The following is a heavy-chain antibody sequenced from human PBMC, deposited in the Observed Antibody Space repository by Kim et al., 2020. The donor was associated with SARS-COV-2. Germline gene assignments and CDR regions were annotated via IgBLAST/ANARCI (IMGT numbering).Heavy chain of an antibody. CDR2: IYYSGST. V-gene: IGHV4-59*13. CDR1: GGSISSYY. CDR3: ARVVECPPTMIVVGYWYFDL. D-gene: IGHD3-22*01. Sequence: SETLSLTCTVSGGSISSYYWSWIRQPPGKGLEWIGYIYYSGSTNYNPSLKSRVTISVDTSKNQFSLKLSSVTAADTAVYYCARVVECPPTMIVVGYWYFDLWGRGTLVTVSS. J-gene: IGHJ2*01.